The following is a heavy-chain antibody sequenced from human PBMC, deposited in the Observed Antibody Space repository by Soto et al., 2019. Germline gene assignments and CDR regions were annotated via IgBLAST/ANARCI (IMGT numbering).Heavy chain of an antibody. V-gene: IGHV2-5*02. CDR3: AHRAYYYGSGSYYTH. J-gene: IGHJ4*02. Sequence: PELGNAARSVRLKCTFSGFSLNKREEGVGWIRQPPGKALEWLALIYWDDDKRYRPSLKSRLTIAEDTSKNLVILIMTNMDPEDTATYYCAHRAYYYGSGSYYTHWGQGILVTVSS. CDR1: GFSLNKREEG. CDR2: IYWDDDK. D-gene: IGHD3-10*01.